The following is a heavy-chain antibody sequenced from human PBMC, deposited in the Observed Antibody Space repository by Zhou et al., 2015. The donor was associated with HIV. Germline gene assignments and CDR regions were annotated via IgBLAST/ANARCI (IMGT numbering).Heavy chain of an antibody. J-gene: IGHJ6*03. V-gene: IGHV1-69*01. CDR1: GGTFSSYA. D-gene: IGHD4-17*01. CDR3: ARSEGDTVTTLYYYYYYMDV. Sequence: QVQLVQSGAEVKKPGSSVKVSCKASGGTFSSYAISWVRQAPGQGLEWMGGIIPIFGTANYAQKFQGRVTITADESTSTAYMELSSLRSEDTAVYYCARSEGDTVTTLYYYYYYMDVWGKGTTVTVSS. CDR2: IIPIFGTA.